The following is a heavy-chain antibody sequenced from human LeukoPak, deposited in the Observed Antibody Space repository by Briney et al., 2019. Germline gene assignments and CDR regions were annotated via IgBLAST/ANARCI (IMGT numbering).Heavy chain of an antibody. CDR2: ISSSGSTI. J-gene: IGHJ5*02. CDR1: GFTFSDYY. Sequence: GGSLRLSCAASGFTFSDYYMSWIRQAPGKGLERVSYISSSGSTIYYADSVKGRFTISRDNSKNTLYLQMNSLRAEDTAVYYCAKGFVVVVSATQSSWFDPWGQGTLVTVSS. V-gene: IGHV3-11*01. D-gene: IGHD2-15*01. CDR3: AKGFVVVVSATQSSWFDP.